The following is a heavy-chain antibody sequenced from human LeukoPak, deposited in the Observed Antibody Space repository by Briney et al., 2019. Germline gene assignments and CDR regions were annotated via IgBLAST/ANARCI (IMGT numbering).Heavy chain of an antibody. J-gene: IGHJ6*03. D-gene: IGHD2-8*02. CDR1: GGTFSSYA. CDR2: IIPIFGTA. CDR3: ALLGTGGPMDYYYYMDV. Sequence: SVKVSCKASGGTFSSYAISWVRQAPGQGLEWMGGIIPIFGTANYAQKFQGRVTITADESTSTAYMELSSLRSEDTAVYYCALLGTGGPMDYYYYMDVWGKGTTVTISS. V-gene: IGHV1-69*13.